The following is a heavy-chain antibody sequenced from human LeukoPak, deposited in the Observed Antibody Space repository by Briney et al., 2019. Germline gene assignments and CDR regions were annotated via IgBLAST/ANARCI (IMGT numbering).Heavy chain of an antibody. CDR3: AKGSAVGRWTYFDY. Sequence: GSLRLSCAASGFTFSSYAMSWVRQAPGKGLEWVSAISGSGGSTYYADSVKGRFTISRDNSKNTLYLQTNSLRAEDTAVYYCAKGSAVGRWTYFDYWGQGTLVTVSS. CDR2: ISGSGGST. CDR1: GFTFSSYA. J-gene: IGHJ4*02. V-gene: IGHV3-23*01. D-gene: IGHD6-19*01.